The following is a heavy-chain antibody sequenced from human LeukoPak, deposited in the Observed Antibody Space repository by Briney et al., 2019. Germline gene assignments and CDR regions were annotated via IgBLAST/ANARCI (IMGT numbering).Heavy chain of an antibody. D-gene: IGHD6-19*01. V-gene: IGHV4-59*11. Sequence: PSETLSLTCTVSGGSISSHYWSWIRQPPGKGLEWIGYIYYSGSTNYNPSLKSRVTISVDTSKNQFSLKLSSVTAADTAVYYCARGAVAGSFDYWGQGTLVTVSS. CDR1: GGSISSHY. CDR2: IYYSGST. J-gene: IGHJ4*02. CDR3: ARGAVAGSFDY.